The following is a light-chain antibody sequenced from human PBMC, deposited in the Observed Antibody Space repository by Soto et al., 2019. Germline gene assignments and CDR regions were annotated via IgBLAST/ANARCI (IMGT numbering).Light chain of an antibody. Sequence: QSVLTQPASVSGSPGQSITIPCTGTSSDVGGYNFVSWYQQHPGKVPQLMIYDVSNRTSGVSNRFSGSKSGNTASLTISGLQAEDEADYDSRSYKSSNTYDFGTGTKVTVL. J-gene: IGLJ1*01. CDR3: RSYKSSNTYD. CDR1: SSDVGGYNF. V-gene: IGLV2-14*01. CDR2: DVS.